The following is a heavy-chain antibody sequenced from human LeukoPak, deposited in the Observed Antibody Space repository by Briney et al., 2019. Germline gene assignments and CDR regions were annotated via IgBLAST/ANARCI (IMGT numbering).Heavy chain of an antibody. CDR2: ISPDGRSK. J-gene: IGHJ4*02. V-gene: IGHV3-30*03. Sequence: GGSLRLSCAASGFTFSIYAMSWVRQAPGKGLEWVAVISPDGRSKYWADSVKGRITFSRDNSKNTLYLQINTLRPEDTAVYFCARGRGWGDYLDYWGQGTLVTVSS. CDR1: GFTFSIYA. CDR3: ARGRGWGDYLDY. D-gene: IGHD1-26*01.